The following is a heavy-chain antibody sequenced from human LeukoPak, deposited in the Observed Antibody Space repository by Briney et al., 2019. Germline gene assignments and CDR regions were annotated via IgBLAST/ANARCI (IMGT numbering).Heavy chain of an antibody. J-gene: IGHJ5*02. CDR3: ARGRILYSTPRLFDP. CDR2: ISAYNGNT. Sequence: GASVKVSCKASGYTFTSYGISWVRQAPGQGLEWMGWISAYNGNTNYAQKLQGRVTMTTDTSTSTAYMELRSLRSDDTAVYYCARGRILYSTPRLFDPWGQGTLVTVSS. D-gene: IGHD2-8*01. CDR1: GYTFTSYG. V-gene: IGHV1-18*01.